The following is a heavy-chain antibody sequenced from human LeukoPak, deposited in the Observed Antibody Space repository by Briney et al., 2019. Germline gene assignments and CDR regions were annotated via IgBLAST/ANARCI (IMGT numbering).Heavy chain of an antibody. Sequence: ASVKVSCKASGYTFTGYYMHWVRLAPGQGLEWMGWNNANSGGTNYAQKFRGRVTMTRDTSISTAYMELSRLRSDDTAVYYCARGYQYYDILTGYYLYGMDVWGQGTTVTVSS. J-gene: IGHJ6*02. CDR3: ARGYQYYDILTGYYLYGMDV. V-gene: IGHV1-2*02. CDR1: GYTFTGYY. CDR2: NNANSGGT. D-gene: IGHD3-9*01.